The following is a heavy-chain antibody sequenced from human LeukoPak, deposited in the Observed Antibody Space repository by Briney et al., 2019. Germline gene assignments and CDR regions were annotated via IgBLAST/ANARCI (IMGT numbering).Heavy chain of an antibody. Sequence: GGSLRLSCAASGFTFSSYWMSWVRQAPGKGLEWVANIKQDGSEKYYVDSVKGRFTISRDNAKNSLYLQMNSLRAEDTAVYYCARGGYYYDSSGPIGYWGQGTLVTVSS. D-gene: IGHD3-22*01. J-gene: IGHJ4*02. CDR3: ARGGYYYDSSGPIGY. CDR2: IKQDGSEK. V-gene: IGHV3-7*01. CDR1: GFTFSSYW.